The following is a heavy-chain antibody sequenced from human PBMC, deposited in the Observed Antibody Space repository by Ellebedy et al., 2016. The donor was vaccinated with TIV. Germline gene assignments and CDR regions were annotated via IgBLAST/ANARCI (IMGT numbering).Heavy chain of an antibody. CDR3: ARVRYSYDLDY. D-gene: IGHD5-18*01. J-gene: IGHJ4*02. V-gene: IGHV4-59*02. CDR1: NGSVSGYY. CDR2: IYYSGYT. Sequence: SETLSLTXTVSNGSVSGYYWSWIRQPPGKGLEWIGYIYYSGYTTYNPSLKSRVTISVDTSKNQFSLKLSSVTAADTAVYYCARVRYSYDLDYWGQGTLVTVSS.